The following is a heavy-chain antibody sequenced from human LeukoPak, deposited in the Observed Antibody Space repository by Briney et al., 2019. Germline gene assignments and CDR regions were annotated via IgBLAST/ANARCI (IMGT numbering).Heavy chain of an antibody. Sequence: GASVKVSCKASGYTFTSYGISWVRQAPGQGLEWMGWISAYNGNTNYAQKLQGRVTMTTDTSTSTAYMELRSLRSDDTAVYYCARSDYVWGSYRPPLDYWGQGTLVTVSS. J-gene: IGHJ4*02. CDR3: ARSDYVWGSYRPPLDY. V-gene: IGHV1-18*01. D-gene: IGHD3-16*02. CDR2: ISAYNGNT. CDR1: GYTFTSYG.